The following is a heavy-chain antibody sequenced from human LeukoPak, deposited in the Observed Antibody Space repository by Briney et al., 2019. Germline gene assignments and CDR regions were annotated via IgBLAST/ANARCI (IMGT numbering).Heavy chain of an antibody. Sequence: SETLSLTCTVSGGSISSSSYYWGWIRQPPGKGLEWIGSIYYSGSTYYNPSLKSRVTISVDTSKNQFSLKLSSVTAADTAVYCCARLEQLWSQIDYWGQGTLVTVSS. V-gene: IGHV4-39*01. D-gene: IGHD5-18*01. CDR2: IYYSGST. J-gene: IGHJ4*02. CDR3: ARLEQLWSQIDY. CDR1: GGSISSSSYY.